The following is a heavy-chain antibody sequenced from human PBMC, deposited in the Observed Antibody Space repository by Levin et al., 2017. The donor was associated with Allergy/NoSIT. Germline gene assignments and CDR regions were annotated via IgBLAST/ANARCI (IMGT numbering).Heavy chain of an antibody. CDR2: IYYSGST. Sequence: SQTLSLTCTVSGGSISSGDYYWSWIRQPPGKGLEWIGYIYYSGSTYYNPSLKSRVTISVDTSKNQFSLKLSSVTAADTAVYYCARAERGEGVTDYFDYWGQGTLVTVSS. D-gene: IGHD3-10*01. CDR3: ARAERGEGVTDYFDY. V-gene: IGHV4-30-4*01. J-gene: IGHJ4*02. CDR1: GGSISSGDYY.